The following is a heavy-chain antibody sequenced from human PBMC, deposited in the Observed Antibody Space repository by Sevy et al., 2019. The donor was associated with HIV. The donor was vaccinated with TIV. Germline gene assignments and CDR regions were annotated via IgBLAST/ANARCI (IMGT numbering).Heavy chain of an antibody. J-gene: IGHJ4*02. CDR2: INSNSGAI. D-gene: IGHD4-4*01. CDR3: ATQYSYDY. CDR1: GHTFSDYH. Sequence: ASVKVSCKASGHTFSDYHIQWVRQAPGQGLEWMGWINSNSGAISYAQKFRDRVTMTSDTSISTAYMELSRLRSDDTAVYYCATQYSYDYWGQGTLVTVSS. V-gene: IGHV1-2*02.